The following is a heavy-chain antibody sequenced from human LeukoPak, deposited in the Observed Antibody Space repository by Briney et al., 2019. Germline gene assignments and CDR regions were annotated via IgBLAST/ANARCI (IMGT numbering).Heavy chain of an antibody. J-gene: IGHJ5*02. CDR3: ARVPTPVASKWLDP. CDR2: LNPSTGAT. CDR1: GYTFTGYS. Sequence: ASVKVSCKASGYTFTGYSLHWVRQAPGQDFEWLGSLNPSTGATEYSQKFQGRVTMTSDTSITTAYIDLTGLTSDATAVYYCARVPTPVASKWLDPWGQGTRVTVSS. V-gene: IGHV1-2*02.